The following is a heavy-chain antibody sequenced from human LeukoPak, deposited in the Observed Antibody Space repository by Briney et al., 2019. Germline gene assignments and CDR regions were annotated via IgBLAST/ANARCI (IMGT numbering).Heavy chain of an antibody. CDR1: GGSISSYY. CDR2: ICYSGST. J-gene: IGHJ3*02. Sequence: SETLSLTCTVSGGSISSYYWSWIRQPPGKGLEWIGYICYSGSTNYNPPLKSRVTISVDKSKNQFSLKLSSVTAADTAVYYCARDCSSTSCYMSGRAFDIWGQGTMVTVSS. D-gene: IGHD2-2*02. CDR3: ARDCSSTSCYMSGRAFDI. V-gene: IGHV4-59*01.